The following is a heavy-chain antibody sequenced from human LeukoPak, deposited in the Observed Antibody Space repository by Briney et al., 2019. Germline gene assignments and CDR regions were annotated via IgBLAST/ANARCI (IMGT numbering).Heavy chain of an antibody. Sequence: GGSLRLSCVASGFSFSSYHMSWVRQAPGKGLGCVAHIFPDGHQESSDASVRGRFTVSRDNAKNSVFLQMNSLRVEDTAIYYCARWRWQQSEFDLWGQGALVTVSS. CDR2: IFPDGHQE. D-gene: IGHD5-24*01. CDR3: ARWRWQQSEFDL. J-gene: IGHJ4*02. V-gene: IGHV3-7*01. CDR1: GFSFSSYH.